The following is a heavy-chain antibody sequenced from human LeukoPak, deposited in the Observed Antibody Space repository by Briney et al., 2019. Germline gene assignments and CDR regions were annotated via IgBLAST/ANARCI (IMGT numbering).Heavy chain of an antibody. Sequence: SETLSLTCTVSGGSISSYYWSWIRQPPGKGLEWIGYIYYSGSTNYNPSLKSRVTIYVDTSKNQFSLNVYFVTAADTAVYYCARSDLINYDSSAHGGLDYWGQGILVTVSS. J-gene: IGHJ4*02. CDR3: ARSDLINYDSSAHGGLDY. D-gene: IGHD3-22*01. CDR2: IYYSGST. CDR1: GGSISSYY. V-gene: IGHV4-59*08.